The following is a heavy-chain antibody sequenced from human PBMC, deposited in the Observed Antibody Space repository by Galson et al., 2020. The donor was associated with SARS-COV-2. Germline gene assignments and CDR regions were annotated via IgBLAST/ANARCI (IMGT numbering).Heavy chain of an antibody. Sequence: GSLKISCAASGFTFDDYGMSWVRQAPGKGLEWVSGINWNGGSTGYADSVKGRFTISRDNAKNSLYLQMNSLRAEDTALYHCARDLIRGGYYPFFDYWGQGTLVTVSS. V-gene: IGHV3-20*01. CDR3: ARDLIRGGYYPFFDY. CDR1: GFTFDDYG. J-gene: IGHJ4*02. CDR2: INWNGGST. D-gene: IGHD3-22*01.